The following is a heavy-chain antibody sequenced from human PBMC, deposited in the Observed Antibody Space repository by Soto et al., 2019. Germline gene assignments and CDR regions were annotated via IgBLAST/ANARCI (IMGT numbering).Heavy chain of an antibody. J-gene: IGHJ6*02. CDR3: ARVPLVAPLYYYDKQYGMDV. D-gene: IGHD3-22*01. V-gene: IGHV1-2*02. Sequence: GASVKVSCKASGYTFTGYYMHWVRQAPGQGLEWMGWINPNSGGTNYAQKFQGRVTMTRDTSISTAYMELSRLRSDDTAVYYCARVPLVAPLYYYDKQYGMDVWGQGTTVTVSS. CDR2: INPNSGGT. CDR1: GYTFTGYY.